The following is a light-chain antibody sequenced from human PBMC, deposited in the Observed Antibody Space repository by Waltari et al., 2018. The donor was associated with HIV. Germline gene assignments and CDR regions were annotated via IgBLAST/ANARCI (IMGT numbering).Light chain of an antibody. Sequence: QSALTQPASVSGSPGQSITISCTGTSSDVGGYNYVSWFQQHPGKAPNLMIYEVSNRTSGVSNRFSGSKSGNTASLTISGLQAEDEADYYCSSYTSSSIYVFGTGTKVTVL. V-gene: IGLV2-14*01. CDR1: SSDVGGYNY. CDR3: SSYTSSSIYV. CDR2: EVS. J-gene: IGLJ1*01.